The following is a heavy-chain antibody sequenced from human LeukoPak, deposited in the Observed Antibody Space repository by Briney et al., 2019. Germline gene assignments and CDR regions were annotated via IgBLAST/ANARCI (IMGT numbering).Heavy chain of an antibody. CDR1: GFTFGSYA. CDR2: ISSGGGST. D-gene: IGHD6-19*01. Sequence: QPGGSLRLPCEASGFTFGSYAMSWVRQAPGKGLEWVSGISSGGGSTYYADSVKGRFTISKDNSKNTLYLQMNSLRAEDTAVYYCVAKSSGWTNPFDYWGQGTLVTVSS. V-gene: IGHV3-23*01. CDR3: VAKSSGWTNPFDY. J-gene: IGHJ4*02.